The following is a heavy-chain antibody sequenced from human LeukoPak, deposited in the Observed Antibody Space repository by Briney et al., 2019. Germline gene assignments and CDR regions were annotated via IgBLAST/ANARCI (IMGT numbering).Heavy chain of an antibody. Sequence: EASVKVSCKASGYTFTGYYMHWVRQAPGQGLEWMGWINPNSGGTNYAQKFQGRVTMTRDTSISTAYMELSRLRSDDTAVYYCAGGYYDILTGYYRINYYGMDVWGQGTRSPSP. D-gene: IGHD3-9*01. CDR2: INPNSGGT. CDR1: GYTFTGYY. CDR3: AGGYYDILTGYYRINYYGMDV. J-gene: IGHJ6*02. V-gene: IGHV1-2*02.